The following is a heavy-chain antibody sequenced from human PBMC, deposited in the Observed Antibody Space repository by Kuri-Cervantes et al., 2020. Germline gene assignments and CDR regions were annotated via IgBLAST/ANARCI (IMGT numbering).Heavy chain of an antibody. D-gene: IGHD3-10*01. Sequence: GESLKISCAASGFTFSSYAMSWVRQAPGKGLEWVSAISGSGGSTYYADSVKGRFTISRDNSKNTLYLQMNSLRAEDTAVYHCARGTGGGSYLIDYWGQGTLVTVSS. J-gene: IGHJ4*02. CDR1: GFTFSSYA. V-gene: IGHV3-23*01. CDR2: ISGSGGST. CDR3: ARGTGGGSYLIDY.